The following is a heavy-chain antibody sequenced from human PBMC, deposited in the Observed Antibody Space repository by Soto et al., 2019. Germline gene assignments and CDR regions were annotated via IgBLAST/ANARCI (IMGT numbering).Heavy chain of an antibody. CDR1: GYIFTDYV. J-gene: IGHJ4*02. D-gene: IGHD3-22*01. V-gene: IGHV1-3*01. CDR2: INAGNGNT. CDR3: ARNGAYYDTSGFPSDFFDY. Sequence: GPSVKVSCKTSGYIFTDYVLHWVRQAPGQSLQWMGWINAGNGNTKYSQDFQGRVSITTDTSASTAYMELSSLRSEDTAVYYCARNGAYYDTSGFPSDFFDYWGQGTLVTVSS.